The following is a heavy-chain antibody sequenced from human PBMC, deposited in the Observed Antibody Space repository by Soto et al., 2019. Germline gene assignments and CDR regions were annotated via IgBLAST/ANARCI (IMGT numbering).Heavy chain of an antibody. CDR1: GLGFASYA. D-gene: IGHD6-13*01. V-gene: IGHV3-23*01. CDR2: ISGGEPNT. CDR3: VTDYSGSWYFPFDY. Sequence: PGGSLRLSCVDSGLGFASYAMNWVRQAPGKGLEWVSSISGGEPNTHYAGSVKGRFTISRDDSKKTVHLQMNNLRAEDTAVYYCVTDYSGSWYFPFDYWGQGALVTVSS. J-gene: IGHJ4*02.